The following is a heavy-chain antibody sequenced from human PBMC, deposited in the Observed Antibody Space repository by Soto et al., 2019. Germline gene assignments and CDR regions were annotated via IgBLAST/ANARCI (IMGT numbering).Heavy chain of an antibody. CDR2: IYPGDSDT. CDR1: GYSFTSYW. CDR3: ASTYYDSSGYYSDAFDI. J-gene: IGHJ3*02. V-gene: IGHV5-51*01. D-gene: IGHD3-22*01. Sequence: GESLKISCKGSGYSFTSYWIGWVRQMPGKGLEWMGIIYPGDSDTRYSPSFQGQVTISADNSISTAYLQWSSLKASDTAMYYCASTYYDSSGYYSDAFDIWGQGTMVTVSS.